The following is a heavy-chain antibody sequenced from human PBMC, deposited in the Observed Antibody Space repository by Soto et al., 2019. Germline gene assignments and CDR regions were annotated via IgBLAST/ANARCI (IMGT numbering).Heavy chain of an antibody. CDR2: ISYDGSNK. V-gene: IGHV3-30-3*01. CDR1: GFTFSSYA. Sequence: GGSLRLSCAASGFTFSSYAMHWVRQAPGKGLEWVAVISYDGSNKYYADSVKGRFTISRDNSKNTLYLQMNSLRAEDTAVYYCAREEATYDFWSGYYFDYWGQGTLVTVSS. CDR3: AREEATYDFWSGYYFDY. D-gene: IGHD3-3*01. J-gene: IGHJ4*02.